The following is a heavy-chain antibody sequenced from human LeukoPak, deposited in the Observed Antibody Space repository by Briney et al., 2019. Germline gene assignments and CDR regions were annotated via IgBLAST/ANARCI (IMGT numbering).Heavy chain of an antibody. CDR2: IYYSGST. Sequence: SETLSLTCTVSGGSISSYYWGWIRQPPGKGLEWIGSIYYSGSTYYNPSLKSRVTISVDTSKDQFSLKLSSVTAADTAVYYCARDSAEPIDPDADLVFDYWGQGTLVTVSS. D-gene: IGHD1-14*01. J-gene: IGHJ4*02. V-gene: IGHV4-39*07. CDR1: GGSISSYY. CDR3: ARDSAEPIDPDADLVFDY.